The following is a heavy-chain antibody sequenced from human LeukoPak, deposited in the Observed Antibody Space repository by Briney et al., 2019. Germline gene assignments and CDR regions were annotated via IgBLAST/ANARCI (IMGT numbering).Heavy chain of an antibody. CDR2: ISYDGSNK. V-gene: IGHV3-30*18. CDR1: GFTFSSYG. J-gene: IGHJ6*04. CDR3: AKDQVDLGYYYYYGMDV. Sequence: GRPLRLSCAASGFTFSSYGMHWVRQAPGKGLEWVAVISYDGSNKYYADSVKGRFTISRDNSKNTLYLQMNSLRAEDTAVYYCAKDQVDLGYYYYYGMDVWGKGTTVTVSS. D-gene: IGHD3-9*01.